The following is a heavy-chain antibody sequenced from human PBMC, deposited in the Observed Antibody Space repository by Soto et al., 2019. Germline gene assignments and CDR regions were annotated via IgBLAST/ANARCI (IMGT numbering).Heavy chain of an antibody. D-gene: IGHD2-2*01. CDR2: ILHTGGT. CDR1: GGSISGGGFS. J-gene: IGHJ5*02. CDR3: ARGRVVVPAAVMFNCLDP. V-gene: IGHV4-30-2*01. Sequence: SLTCAVSGGSISGGGFSWSWIRQPPGKGLEWIGYILHTGGTQYNPSLKSRVSMSVDKSKNQFSLHLTSVTAADTAVYYCARGRVVVPAAVMFNCLDPWGQGALVTVSS.